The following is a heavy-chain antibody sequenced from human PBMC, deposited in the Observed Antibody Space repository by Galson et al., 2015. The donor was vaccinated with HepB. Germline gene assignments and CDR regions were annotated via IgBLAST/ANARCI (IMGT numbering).Heavy chain of an antibody. CDR2: ISGSGGST. Sequence: SLRLSCAASGFTFSSYAMSWVRRAPGKGLEWVSAISGSGGSTYYADPVKGRFTISRDNSKNTLYLQMNSLRAEDTAVYYCAKAGSGWYFGGFDYWGQGTLVTVSS. V-gene: IGHV3-23*01. CDR1: GFTFSSYA. J-gene: IGHJ4*02. D-gene: IGHD6-19*01. CDR3: AKAGSGWYFGGFDY.